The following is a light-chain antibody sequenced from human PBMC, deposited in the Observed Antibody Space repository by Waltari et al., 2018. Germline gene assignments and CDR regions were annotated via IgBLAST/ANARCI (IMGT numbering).Light chain of an antibody. J-gene: IGLJ3*02. CDR2: KDS. V-gene: IGLV3-25*03. CDR1: ALPRQY. Sequence: SHELTQPPSVSVSPGQTARITCSGDALPRQYAYWYQQKAGQAPVAVICKDSERPSGIPERFSGSTSGTTVTLTISGVQAEDEADYYCQTTDSSGAWAFGGGTKLTVL. CDR3: QTTDSSGAWA.